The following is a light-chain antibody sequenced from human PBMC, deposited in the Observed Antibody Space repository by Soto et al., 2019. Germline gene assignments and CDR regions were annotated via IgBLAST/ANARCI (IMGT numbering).Light chain of an antibody. V-gene: IGKV3-20*01. CDR3: QQYGSSPPT. Sequence: EIVLTQSPGTLSLSPGVRATLSCRASQSVSTNYLAWYQRKPGQAPRLLIYGASSRATDIPRRFSGSGSGTDFTLTITRLEPEDFAVYYCQQYGSSPPTFGQGTKVEVK. J-gene: IGKJ1*01. CDR2: GAS. CDR1: QSVSTNY.